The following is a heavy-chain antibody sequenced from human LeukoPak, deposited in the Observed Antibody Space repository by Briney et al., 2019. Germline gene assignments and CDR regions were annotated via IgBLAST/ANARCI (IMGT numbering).Heavy chain of an antibody. CDR2: IYYSGST. CDR1: GGSISSYY. CDR3: ARHRGLRYCSSTSCSNWFDP. D-gene: IGHD2-2*01. Sequence: SETLSLTCTVSGGSISSYYWSWIRQPPGKGLEWIGYIYYSGSTNYNPCLKSRVTISVDTSKNQFSLKLSSVTAADTAVYYCARHRGLRYCSSTSCSNWFDPWGQGTLVTVSS. V-gene: IGHV4-59*08. J-gene: IGHJ5*02.